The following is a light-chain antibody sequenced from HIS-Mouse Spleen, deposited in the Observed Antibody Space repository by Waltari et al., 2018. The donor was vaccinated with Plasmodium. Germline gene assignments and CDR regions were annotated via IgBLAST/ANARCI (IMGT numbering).Light chain of an antibody. CDR1: QSVLYSSNNKNY. V-gene: IGKV4-1*01. CDR3: QQYYSTPRLT. CDR2: WAS. Sequence: DIVMTQSPDSLAVSLGERATINCKSSQSVLYSSNNKNYLAWYQQKPGQPPKLLIYWASTRESGVPDRFSGSGSGTDFTLIISSLQAEDAAVYYCQQYYSTPRLTFGGGTKVEIK. J-gene: IGKJ4*01.